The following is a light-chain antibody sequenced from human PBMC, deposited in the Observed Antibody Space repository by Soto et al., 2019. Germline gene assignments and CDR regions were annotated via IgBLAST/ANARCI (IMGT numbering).Light chain of an antibody. V-gene: IGKV1-27*01. CDR3: QKYNIAIWT. J-gene: IGKJ1*01. Sequence: DLQMTQSPSSLSASVGDRVTITCRASQGISNYLAWYQQKPGKVPKLLIYATSTLQSGVPSRFSGRESGTAFTLTISSLQPEYVATYYCQKYNIAIWTFGQGTKVEIK. CDR2: ATS. CDR1: QGISNY.